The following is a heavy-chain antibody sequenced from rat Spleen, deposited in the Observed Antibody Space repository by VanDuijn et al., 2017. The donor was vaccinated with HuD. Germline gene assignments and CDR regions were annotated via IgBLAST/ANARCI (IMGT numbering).Heavy chain of an antibody. CDR3: ARHGDNYGWFAY. D-gene: IGHD1-9*01. Sequence: EVQLQESGPGLVKPSQSLSLTCSVTGHSISSSYRWNWIRKFPGNKMEWMGYINYSGSTTYNPSLKSRISITRDSSKNQFFLHLNSVTTEDTASYYCARHGDNYGWFAYWGQGTLVTVSS. V-gene: IGHV3-3*01. CDR2: INYSGST. J-gene: IGHJ3*01. CDR1: GHSISSSYR.